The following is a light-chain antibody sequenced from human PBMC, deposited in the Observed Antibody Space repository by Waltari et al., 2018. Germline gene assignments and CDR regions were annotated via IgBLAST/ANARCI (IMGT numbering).Light chain of an antibody. CDR2: MNK. J-gene: IGLJ3*02. V-gene: IGLV1-47*01. CDR3: AAWDDRLSVV. CDR1: SSNIGRNY. Sequence: QSVLTQPPSASGTPGQRVTISCSGSSSNIGRNYVCWYQQLPGTAPKLLIYMNKQRPSGVPDRVSGSKSGTSAALASSWLRSEDEADYYCAAWDDRLSVVFGGGTKLTVL.